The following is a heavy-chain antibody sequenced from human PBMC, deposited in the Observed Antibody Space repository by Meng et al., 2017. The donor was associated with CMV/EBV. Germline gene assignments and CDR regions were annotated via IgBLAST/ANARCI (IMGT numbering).Heavy chain of an antibody. CDR2: IYSTGGT. Sequence: VQQQESGPGLVKPSVTLSLTCSVSGGFFSGFFWTWIRQPAGKGLEWIGRIYSTGGTNYNPSFESRVTISLDGSNNQFSLKLNSVTAADTAIYYCARERGDDSGYNFDSWGQGTLVTVSS. D-gene: IGHD3-22*01. CDR3: ARERGDDSGYNFDS. CDR1: GGFFSGFF. V-gene: IGHV4-4*07. J-gene: IGHJ4*02.